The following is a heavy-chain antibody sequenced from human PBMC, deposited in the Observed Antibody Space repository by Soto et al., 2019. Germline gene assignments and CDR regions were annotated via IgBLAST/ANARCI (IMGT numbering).Heavy chain of an antibody. CDR1: GFTFSSYS. CDR2: ISSSSSTI. CDR3: ARENYGGNSRKSDAFDL. V-gene: IGHV3-48*02. D-gene: IGHD4-17*01. J-gene: IGHJ3*01. Sequence: EVQLVESGGGLVQPGGSLRLSCAASGFTFSSYSMNWVRQAPGTGLEWVAYISSSSSTIYYADSVKGRFTISRDNAKNSLYLQMNSLRDEDTAVYYCARENYGGNSRKSDAFDLWGQGTMVTVSS.